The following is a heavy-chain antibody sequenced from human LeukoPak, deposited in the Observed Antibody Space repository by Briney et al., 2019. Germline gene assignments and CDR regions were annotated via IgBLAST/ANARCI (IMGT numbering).Heavy chain of an antibody. CDR2: ITSSSGTV. D-gene: IGHD3-9*01. J-gene: IGHJ4*02. V-gene: IGHV3-48*04. CDR3: AKDILSSYYDILTGPGD. Sequence: GGSLRLSCAASGFTFTNYAMIWVRQAPGKGLEWLSYITSSSGTVFYADSVKGRFTISRDNAKNSLYLQMNSLRAEDTALYYCAKDILSSYYDILTGPGDWGQGTLVTVSS. CDR1: GFTFTNYA.